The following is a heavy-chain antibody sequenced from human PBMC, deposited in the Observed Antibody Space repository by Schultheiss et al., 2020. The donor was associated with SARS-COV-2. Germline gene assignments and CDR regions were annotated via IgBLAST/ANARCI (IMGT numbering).Heavy chain of an antibody. CDR3: TRRPDYYSTYDPEAFDI. CDR1: GFTFSSYA. J-gene: IGHJ3*02. D-gene: IGHD3-10*01. V-gene: IGHV3-23*01. CDR2: ISGSGGST. Sequence: GGSLRLSCAASGFTFSSYAMSWVRQAPGKGLEWVSAISGSGGSTYYADSVKGRFTISRDNSKNTLYLQMNSLQTDDTAVYYCTRRPDYYSTYDPEAFDIWGLGTMVTVSS.